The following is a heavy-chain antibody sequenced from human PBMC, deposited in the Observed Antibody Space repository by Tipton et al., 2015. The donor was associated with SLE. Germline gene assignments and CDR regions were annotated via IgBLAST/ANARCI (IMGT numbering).Heavy chain of an antibody. CDR2: IGTAGDT. CDR3: ASLDPLTGSFDY. J-gene: IGHJ4*02. V-gene: IGHV3-13*01. CDR1: GFTFSSYD. D-gene: IGHD1-20*01. Sequence: QLVQSGGGLVQPGGSLRLSCAASGFTFSSYDMHWVRQATGKGLEWVSAIGTAGDTYYPGSVKGRFTISRENAKNSLYLQMNSLRAGDTAVYYCASLDPLTGSFDYWGQGTLVTVSS.